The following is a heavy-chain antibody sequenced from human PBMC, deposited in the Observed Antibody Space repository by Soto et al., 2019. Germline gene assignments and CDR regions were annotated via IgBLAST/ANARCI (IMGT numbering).Heavy chain of an antibody. CDR2: INHSGST. CDR1: GGSFSGYY. CDR3: ARGGIAVGRGDY. D-gene: IGHD6-19*01. J-gene: IGHJ4*02. V-gene: IGHV4-34*01. Sequence: PSETLSLTCAVYGGSFSGYYWSWIRQPPGKGLEWIGEINHSGSTNYNPSLKSRVTISVDTSKNQFSLKLSSVTAADTAVYYCARGGIAVGRGDYWGQGTLVTVSS.